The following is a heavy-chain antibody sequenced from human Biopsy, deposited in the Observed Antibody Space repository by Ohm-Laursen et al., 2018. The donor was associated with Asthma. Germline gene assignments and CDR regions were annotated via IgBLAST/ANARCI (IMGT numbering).Heavy chain of an antibody. CDR2: ISKDASTQ. Sequence: LSLTCAASGFSFSNFAIHWVRQAPGKGLEWVGVISKDASTQDYADSAKGRFTMARDNSKNTLDLQMNSLREEDTAVYYCVRDGADDAFDIWGQGTVVSVSS. V-gene: IGHV3-30*01. CDR1: GFSFSNFA. J-gene: IGHJ3*02. CDR3: VRDGADDAFDI. D-gene: IGHD4-17*01.